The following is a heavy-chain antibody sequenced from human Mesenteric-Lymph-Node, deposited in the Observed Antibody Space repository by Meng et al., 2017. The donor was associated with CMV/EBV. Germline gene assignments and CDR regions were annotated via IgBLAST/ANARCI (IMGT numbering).Heavy chain of an antibody. CDR1: GFPVSSNY. V-gene: IGHV3-53*01. J-gene: IGHJ4*02. D-gene: IGHD6-13*01. Sequence: LRLSCAASGFPVSSNYMSWVRQAPGKGLEWVSVIYSGGSTYYADSVKGRFTISRDNSKNTLYLQMNSLRAEDTAVYYCARDPDSSWPYWGQGTLVTVSS. CDR2: IYSGGST. CDR3: ARDPDSSWPY.